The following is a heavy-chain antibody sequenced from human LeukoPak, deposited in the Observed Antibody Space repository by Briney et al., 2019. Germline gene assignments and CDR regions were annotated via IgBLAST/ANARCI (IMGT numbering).Heavy chain of an antibody. V-gene: IGHV3-7*03. CDR3: ARAYSSGWWGSY. CDR1: GFIFSRYW. Sequence: PGGSLRLSCAASGFIFSRYWMSWVRQAPGKGLEWVANIKEDGNAKYYVDSVKGRFTISRDNAKNSLYLQMNSLRAEDTAVYYCARAYSSGWWGSYWGQGSLVTVSS. D-gene: IGHD6-19*01. J-gene: IGHJ4*02. CDR2: IKEDGNAK.